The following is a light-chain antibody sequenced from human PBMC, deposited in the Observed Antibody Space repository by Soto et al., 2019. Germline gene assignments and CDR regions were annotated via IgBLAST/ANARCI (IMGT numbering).Light chain of an antibody. Sequence: DIQMTQSPPSPSASVGHIVTITSRASQSVSTWLAWYQQKPGKAPKLLIYDASSLESGVPSRFSGSGSGTEFSLSISSLQPDDFATYYCQHYNSYSEAFGQGTKVDI. V-gene: IGKV1-5*01. CDR2: DAS. CDR1: QSVSTW. J-gene: IGKJ1*01. CDR3: QHYNSYSEA.